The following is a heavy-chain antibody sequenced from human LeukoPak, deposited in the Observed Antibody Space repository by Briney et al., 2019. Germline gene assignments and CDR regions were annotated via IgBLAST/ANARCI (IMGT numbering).Heavy chain of an antibody. J-gene: IGHJ3*02. Sequence: SETVSLTCTVSGGSISGYYWSWIRQPPGKGLEWIGYIHYSGSTNYNPSLKSRLTIFLDTSKNQFALKLNSVTAADTAVYYCVRDFIAAASDAFDIWGQGTTVTVSS. CDR1: GGSISGYY. CDR2: IHYSGST. CDR3: VRDFIAAASDAFDI. D-gene: IGHD6-13*01. V-gene: IGHV4-59*01.